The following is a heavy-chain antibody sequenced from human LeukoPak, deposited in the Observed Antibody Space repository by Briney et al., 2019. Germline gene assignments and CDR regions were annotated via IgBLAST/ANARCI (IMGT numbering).Heavy chain of an antibody. D-gene: IGHD3-22*01. Sequence: SETLSLTCTVSGGSISSGSISSYYWSWIRQPPGKGLEWIGYIYYSGSTYYNPSLKSRVTISVDTSKNQFSLKLSSVTAADTAVYYCARVGDCYDTTQYAFDIWGQGTMVTVSS. CDR2: IYYSGST. CDR1: GGSISSGSISSYY. J-gene: IGHJ3*02. CDR3: ARVGDCYDTTQYAFDI. V-gene: IGHV4-61*01.